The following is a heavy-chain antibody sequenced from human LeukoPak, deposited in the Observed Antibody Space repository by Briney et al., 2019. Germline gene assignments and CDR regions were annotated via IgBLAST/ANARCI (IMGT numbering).Heavy chain of an antibody. V-gene: IGHV1-18*01. CDR1: GYTFTSYD. J-gene: IGHJ6*03. CDR3: ARDVPEVGSGSYWFQSYYYYYYYMDV. Sequence: GASVKVSCKASGYTFTSYDINWVRQAPGQGLEWMGWISAYNGNTNYAQKLQGRVTMTTDTSTSTAYMELRSLRSDDTAVYYCARDVPEVGSGSYWFQSYYYYYYYMDVWGKGTTVTVSS. CDR2: ISAYNGNT. D-gene: IGHD1-26*01.